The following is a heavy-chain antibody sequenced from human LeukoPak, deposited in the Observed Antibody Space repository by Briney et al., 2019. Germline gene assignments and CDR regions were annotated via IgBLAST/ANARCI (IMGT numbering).Heavy chain of an antibody. CDR2: ISDSGDHT. J-gene: IGHJ4*02. CDR3: AKDRVSVAGSYDS. Sequence: PGRSLRLSCAASGFTFSSYAMSWVRQAPGKGLEWVSGISDSGDHTYYADSVKGRFTISRDNSRNTFYMEMNSLRVEDTAMYYCAKDRVSVAGSYDSWGQGTLVTVSS. V-gene: IGHV3-23*01. D-gene: IGHD6-19*01. CDR1: GFTFSSYA.